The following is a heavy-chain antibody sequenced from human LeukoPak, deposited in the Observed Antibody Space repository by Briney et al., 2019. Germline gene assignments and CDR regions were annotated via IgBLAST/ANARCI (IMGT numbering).Heavy chain of an antibody. Sequence: GGSLRLSCAASGFTFSSFAIHWVRQAPGKGLEWVAVISYDGSNKYYADSVKGRFTISRDNSKNTLFLQMNSLRVEDTALYYCAKDLGGPGSSSFGYWGQGTLVTVSS. CDR2: ISYDGSNK. CDR3: AKDLGGPGSSSFGY. CDR1: GFTFSSFA. D-gene: IGHD3-10*01. V-gene: IGHV3-30*18. J-gene: IGHJ4*02.